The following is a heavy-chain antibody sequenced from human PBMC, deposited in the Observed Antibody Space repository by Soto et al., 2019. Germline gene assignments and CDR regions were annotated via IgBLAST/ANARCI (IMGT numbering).Heavy chain of an antibody. CDR1: GGSISSSSYY. D-gene: IGHD6-13*01. J-gene: IGHJ5*02. Sequence: SETLSLTCTVSGGSISSSSYYWGWIRQPPGKGLEWIVSIYYIGSTYYTQSLKSRVTIYVVTSKNQFSLKLGSVTAADTAVYYCARHQSHSSSYVDPWGQGTLVTVSS. CDR3: ARHQSHSSSYVDP. CDR2: IYYIGST. V-gene: IGHV4-39*01.